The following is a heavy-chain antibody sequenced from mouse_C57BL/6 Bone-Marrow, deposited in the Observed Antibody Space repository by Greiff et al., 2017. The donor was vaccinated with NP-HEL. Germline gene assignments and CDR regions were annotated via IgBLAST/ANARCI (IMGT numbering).Heavy chain of an antibody. CDR3: ARPGRNYAMDY. J-gene: IGHJ4*01. CDR1: GYAFSSSW. D-gene: IGHD3-3*01. V-gene: IGHV1-82*01. CDR2: IYPGDGDT. Sequence: QVQLQQSGPELVKPGASVKISCKASGYAFSSSWMNWVKQRPGKGLEWIGRIYPGDGDTNYNGKFKGKATLTADKSSSTAYMQLSSRTSEDAAVYFCARPGRNYAMDYWGQGTSGTVSS.